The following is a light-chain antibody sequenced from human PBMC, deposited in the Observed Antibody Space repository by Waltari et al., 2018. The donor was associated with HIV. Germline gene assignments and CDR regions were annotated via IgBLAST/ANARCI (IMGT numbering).Light chain of an antibody. CDR3: QSYDSSNPWV. J-gene: IGLJ3*02. CDR1: SGNIASNY. Sequence: NFMLTQPHSVSESPGKTVTISCTRSSGNIASNYVQWYQQRPGSAPSTVMYEDNQRPSGVPDRFSGSIDSSSNSASLTISGLKTEDEADYYCQSYDSSNPWVFGGGTKLTVL. V-gene: IGLV6-57*04. CDR2: EDN.